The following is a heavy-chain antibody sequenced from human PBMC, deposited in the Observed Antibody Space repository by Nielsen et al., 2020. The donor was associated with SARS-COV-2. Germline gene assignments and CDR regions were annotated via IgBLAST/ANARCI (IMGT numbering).Heavy chain of an antibody. CDR1: GFTFDDYA. CDR3: ANSPSGSYYDAFDI. Sequence: SLRLSCAASGFTFDDYAMHWVRQVPGKGLEWVSGISWNSGSIGYADSVKGRFTISRDNAKNSLYLQMNSLKAEDTALYYCANSPSGSYYDAFDIWGQGTMVTVSS. V-gene: IGHV3-9*01. J-gene: IGHJ3*02. CDR2: ISWNSGSI. D-gene: IGHD3-10*01.